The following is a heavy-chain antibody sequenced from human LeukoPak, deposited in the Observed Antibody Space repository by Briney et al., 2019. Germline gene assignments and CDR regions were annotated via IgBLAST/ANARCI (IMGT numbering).Heavy chain of an antibody. CDR3: ARGRALRIQLWFRFDP. CDR1: GGSISSSSYY. D-gene: IGHD5-18*01. J-gene: IGHJ5*02. Sequence: SETLSLTCTVSGGSISSSSYYWGWIRQPPGKGLEWIGSIYYSGSTYYNPSLKSRVTISVDTSKNQFSLKLSSVTAADTAVYYCARGRALRIQLWFRFDPWGQGTLVTVSS. CDR2: IYYSGST. V-gene: IGHV4-39*01.